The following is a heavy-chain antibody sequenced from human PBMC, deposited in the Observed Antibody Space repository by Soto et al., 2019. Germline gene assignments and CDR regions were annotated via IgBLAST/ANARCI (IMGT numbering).Heavy chain of an antibody. CDR1: GYTFTSYA. J-gene: IGHJ5*02. V-gene: IGHV1-3*01. CDR2: INAGNGNT. Sequence: ASVKVSCKASGYTFTSYAMHWVRQAPGQRLEWMGWINAGNGNTKYSQKFQGRVTITRDTSASTAYMELSSLRSEDTAVYYCARAPSVVVAATNNLFDPWGQGTLVIVSS. CDR3: ARAPSVVVAATNNLFDP. D-gene: IGHD2-15*01.